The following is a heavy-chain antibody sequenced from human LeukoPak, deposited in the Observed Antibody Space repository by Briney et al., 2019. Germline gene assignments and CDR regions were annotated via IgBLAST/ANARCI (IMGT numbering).Heavy chain of an antibody. CDR2: ISGDGSIK. V-gene: IGHV3-30*18. D-gene: IGHD3-3*01. J-gene: IGHJ4*02. CDR1: KFTFSHYG. Sequence: GGSLRLSCSASKFTFSHYGMQWVRQAPGKGLEWVAVISGDGSIKIYADSVKGRFTLSRDNSINTVDLQMNSPRAEDTAVYYCVKEYHSRGFGAYFDYWGQGTLVTVSS. CDR3: VKEYHSRGFGAYFDY.